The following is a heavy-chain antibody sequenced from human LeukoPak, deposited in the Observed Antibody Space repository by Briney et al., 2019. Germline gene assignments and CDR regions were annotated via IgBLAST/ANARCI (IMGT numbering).Heavy chain of an antibody. J-gene: IGHJ4*02. V-gene: IGHV4-39*01. CDR1: GGSFTSSSYF. D-gene: IGHD4-23*01. CDR2: IYYSGST. CDR3: ARYGGSSVFDF. Sequence: SETLSLTCTVSGGSFTSSSYFWGWIRQPPGKGLEWIGSIYYSGSTFYNPSLKSRLTVSVDTSKNQFSLKLSSVAAADTAVYYCARYGGSSVFDFWGQGTLVTVSS.